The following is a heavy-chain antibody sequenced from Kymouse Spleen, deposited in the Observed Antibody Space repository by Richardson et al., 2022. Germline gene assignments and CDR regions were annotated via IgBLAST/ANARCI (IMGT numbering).Heavy chain of an antibody. J-gene: IGHJ6*02. D-gene: IGHD3-3*01. Sequence: QVQLQQWGAGLLKPSETLSLTCAVYGGSFSGYYWSWIRQPPGKGLEWIGEINHSGSTNYNPSLKSRVTISVDTSKNQFSLKLSSVTAADTAVYYCARRFLEWLGGMDVWGQGTTVTVSS. CDR2: INHSGST. V-gene: IGHV4-34*01. CDR1: GGSFSGYY. CDR3: ARRFLEWLGGMDV.